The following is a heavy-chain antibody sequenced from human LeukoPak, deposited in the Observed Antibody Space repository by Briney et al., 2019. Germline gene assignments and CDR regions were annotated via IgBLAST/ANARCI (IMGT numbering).Heavy chain of an antibody. J-gene: IGHJ6*02. Sequence: GGSLRLSCAASGFTVSSNYMSWVRQAPGKGLEWVSVIYSGGSTYYADSVKGRFTISRDNSKNTLYLQMNSLRAEDTAVYYCAKCGALGYCSGASCYGTDYYYGMDVWGQGTTVTVSS. CDR3: AKCGALGYCSGASCYGTDYYYGMDV. D-gene: IGHD2-15*01. CDR1: GFTVSSNY. V-gene: IGHV3-66*01. CDR2: IYSGGST.